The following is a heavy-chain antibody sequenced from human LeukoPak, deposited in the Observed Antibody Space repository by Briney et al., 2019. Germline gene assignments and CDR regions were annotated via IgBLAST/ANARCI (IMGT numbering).Heavy chain of an antibody. Sequence: GGSLRLSCAASGFTFSNYAMSWVRQAPGKGLEWVSTIYFSGGNTHSADSVKGRFTISRDNSRNTLYLQMNSLRVEDTAVYYCAKGPTDYGGCYFDYWGQGTLVTVSS. J-gene: IGHJ4*02. CDR2: IYFSGGNT. CDR3: AKGPTDYGGCYFDY. V-gene: IGHV3-23*01. D-gene: IGHD4-23*01. CDR1: GFTFSNYA.